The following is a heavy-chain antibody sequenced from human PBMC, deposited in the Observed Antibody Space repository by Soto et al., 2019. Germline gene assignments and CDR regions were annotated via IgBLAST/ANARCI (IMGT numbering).Heavy chain of an antibody. CDR3: SRGERSHFDS. CDR1: GFTFGTYW. V-gene: IGHV3-74*01. Sequence: GGSLRLSCAVSGFTFGTYWMHWVRQVPGKGLVWVARISSDGSGTSYADSVKGRFTISRDNAKNTLFLQMNSLGADDSALYYCSRGERSHFDSWGPGTLVTGSS. D-gene: IGHD6-25*01. CDR2: ISSDGSGT. J-gene: IGHJ4*02.